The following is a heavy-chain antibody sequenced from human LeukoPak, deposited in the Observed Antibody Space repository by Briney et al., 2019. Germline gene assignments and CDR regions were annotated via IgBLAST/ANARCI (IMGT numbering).Heavy chain of an antibody. J-gene: IGHJ6*03. CDR2: IIPIFGTT. CDR3: AREGLRSIAARRGTRDYMDV. Sequence: ASVKVSCKASGGTFSSYAISWVRQAPGQGLEWMGGIIPIFGTTNYAQKFQDRVTITADKSTSTAYMELSRLRSDDTAVYYCAREGLRSIAARRGTRDYMDVWGKGTTVIVSS. D-gene: IGHD6-6*01. V-gene: IGHV1-69*06. CDR1: GGTFSSYA.